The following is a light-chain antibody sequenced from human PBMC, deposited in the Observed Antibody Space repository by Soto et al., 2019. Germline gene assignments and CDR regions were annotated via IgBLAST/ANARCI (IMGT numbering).Light chain of an antibody. CDR2: AAS. CDR3: QQANSFPPWT. CDR1: QGINSW. V-gene: IGKV1-12*01. J-gene: IGKJ1*01. Sequence: DIQMTQSPSSLSASVGDRVTITCRASQGINSWLAWYQQKPGKAPKLLIYAASSLQSGVPSRFSGSGSGTNFTLTISGLQPADFSTYYCQQANSFPPWTFGQGTKVEIK.